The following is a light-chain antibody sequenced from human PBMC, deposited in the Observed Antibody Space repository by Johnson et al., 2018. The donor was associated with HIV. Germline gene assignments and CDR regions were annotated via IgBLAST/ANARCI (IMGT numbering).Light chain of an antibody. CDR3: AAWDDSLNGLV. V-gene: IGLV1-51*01. Sequence: QSVLTQPPSVSAAPGQKVTISCSGSSSNIGNDFVSWYHQLPGTAPKLLIYDNNQRPSGVPDRFSGSKSGTSASLAISGLQAEDEADYYCAAWDDSLNGLVFGTGTKVTVL. J-gene: IGLJ1*01. CDR1: SSNIGNDF. CDR2: DNN.